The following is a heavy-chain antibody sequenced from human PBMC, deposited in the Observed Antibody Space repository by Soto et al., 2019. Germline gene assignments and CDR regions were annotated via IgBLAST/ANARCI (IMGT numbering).Heavy chain of an antibody. CDR2: ISYDGSNK. J-gene: IGHJ4*02. CDR1: GFTFSSYG. D-gene: IGHD6-19*01. CDR3: AKDGDGGWYPFF. Sequence: QVQLVESGGGVVQPGRSLRLSCAASGFTFSSYGMHWVRQAPGKGLEWVAVISYDGSNKYYADSVKGRFTISRDNSKNTLYLQMNSLRAEDTAVYYCAKDGDGGWYPFFWGQGTLVTVSS. V-gene: IGHV3-30*18.